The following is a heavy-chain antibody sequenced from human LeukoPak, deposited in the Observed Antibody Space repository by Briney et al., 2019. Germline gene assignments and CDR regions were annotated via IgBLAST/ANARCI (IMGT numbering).Heavy chain of an antibody. CDR3: TRQQYYYDSSGYFYCYYMDV. J-gene: IGHJ6*03. V-gene: IGHV3-48*01. CDR1: GFTFSSYS. D-gene: IGHD3-22*01. CDR2: ISSSSSTI. Sequence: PGGSLRLSCAASGFTFSSYSMNWVRQAPGKGLEWVSYISSSSSTIYYADSVKGRFTISRDNAKNSLYLQMNSLRAEDTAVYYCTRQQYYYDSSGYFYCYYMDVWGKGTTVTVSS.